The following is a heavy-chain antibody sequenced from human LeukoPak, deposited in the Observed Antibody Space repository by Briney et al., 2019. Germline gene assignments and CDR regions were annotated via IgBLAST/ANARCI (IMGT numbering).Heavy chain of an antibody. Sequence: ASVKLSCKVSGYTLTELSMHWVRQAPGNGLEWMGGFDPEDGETIYAQKFQGRVTMTEDTSTDTAYMELSSLRSEDTAVYYCAKRQRSNYDSSGYYYGDAFDIWGQGTMVTVSS. CDR3: AKRQRSNYDSSGYYYGDAFDI. V-gene: IGHV1-24*01. D-gene: IGHD3-22*01. CDR1: GYTLTELS. J-gene: IGHJ3*02. CDR2: FDPEDGET.